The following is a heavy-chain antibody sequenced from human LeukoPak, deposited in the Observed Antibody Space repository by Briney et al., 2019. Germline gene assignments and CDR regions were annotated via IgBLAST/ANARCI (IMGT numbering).Heavy chain of an antibody. J-gene: IGHJ4*02. CDR3: AYGVNGLGFDY. CDR2: ISAYNGNT. CDR1: GYTFTSYG. V-gene: IGHV1-18*01. Sequence: ASVKVSCKASGYTFTSYGISWVRQAPGQGLEWMGWISAYNGNTNYAQKFQGRVTITADESTSTAYMELSSLRSEDTAVYYCAYGVNGLGFDYWGQGTLVTVSS. D-gene: IGHD4-23*01.